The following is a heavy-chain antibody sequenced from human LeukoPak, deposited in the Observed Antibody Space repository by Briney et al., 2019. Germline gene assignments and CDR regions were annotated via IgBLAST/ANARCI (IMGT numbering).Heavy chain of an antibody. CDR3: ARDSGMVRWTVDY. J-gene: IGHJ4*02. D-gene: IGHD3-10*01. V-gene: IGHV1-46*01. CDR1: GYTFTSYY. Sequence: ASVKVSRKSSGYTFTSYYMYWVRQAPGQGLEWMGIINPSGGSTSYAQKFQGRVTMTRDTSTSTIYMELSSLRSEDTAVYYCARDSGMVRWTVDYWGQGTLVTVSS. CDR2: INPSGGST.